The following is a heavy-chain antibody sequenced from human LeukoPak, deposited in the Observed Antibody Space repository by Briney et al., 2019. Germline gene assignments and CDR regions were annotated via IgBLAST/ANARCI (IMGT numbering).Heavy chain of an antibody. V-gene: IGHV4-59*12. D-gene: IGHD3-22*01. CDR3: ARDNYDSRDNDGFDI. J-gene: IGHJ3*02. Sequence: PSETLSLTCTVSGGSISSYYWSWIRQPPGKGLEWIGYIYYSGSTNYNPSLKSRVTISVDTSKNQFSLKLTSVTAADTALYFCARDNYDSRDNDGFDIWGQGTMVTVSS. CDR1: GGSISSYY. CDR2: IYYSGST.